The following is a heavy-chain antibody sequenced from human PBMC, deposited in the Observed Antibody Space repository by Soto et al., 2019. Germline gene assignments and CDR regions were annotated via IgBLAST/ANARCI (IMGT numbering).Heavy chain of an antibody. CDR1: GFTFSSYG. D-gene: IGHD3-22*01. V-gene: IGHV3-33*01. Sequence: QVQLVESGGGVVQPGRSLRLSCAASGFTFSSYGMHWVRQAPGKGLEWVAVIWSDGSNKYYADSVKGRFTISRDNSKNTLYLNMNSLRAEDTAVYYCARGYYDSSGYTFFDYWGQGTLVTVSS. CDR2: IWSDGSNK. J-gene: IGHJ4*02. CDR3: ARGYYDSSGYTFFDY.